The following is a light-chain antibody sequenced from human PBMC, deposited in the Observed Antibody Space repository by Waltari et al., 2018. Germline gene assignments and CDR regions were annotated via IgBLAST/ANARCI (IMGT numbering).Light chain of an antibody. CDR2: EVT. V-gene: IGLV2-23*02. Sequence: QSALTQPASVSGSPGQSITISCTGTSSDVGSYNFVSWYQQHPGKAPKLIISEVTKRPSVVSNRFSGSKSGNTASLTISGLQADDEADYYCCSFASRIGVFGGGTKVTVL. CDR1: SSDVGSYNF. J-gene: IGLJ2*01. CDR3: CSFASRIGV.